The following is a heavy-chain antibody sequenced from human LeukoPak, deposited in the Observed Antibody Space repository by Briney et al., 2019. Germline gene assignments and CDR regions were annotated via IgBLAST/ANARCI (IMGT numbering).Heavy chain of an antibody. V-gene: IGHV3-48*03. J-gene: IGHJ6*02. CDR3: ARGYYDFWSGYSTYYYCGMDV. CDR2: ISSSGSTI. CDR1: GFTFSSYE. Sequence: AGGSLRLSCAASGFTFSSYEMNWVRQAPGKGLEWVSYISSSGSTIYYADSVKGRFTISRDNAKNSLYLQMNSLRAEDTAVYYCARGYYDFWSGYSTYYYCGMDVWGQGTTVTVSS. D-gene: IGHD3-3*01.